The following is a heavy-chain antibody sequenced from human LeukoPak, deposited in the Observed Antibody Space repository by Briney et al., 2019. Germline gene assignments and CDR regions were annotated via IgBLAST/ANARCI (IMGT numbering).Heavy chain of an antibody. CDR3: ALSSSWPGYFDY. Sequence: PGGSLRLSCAASGFTFSSYAMSWVRQAPGKGLEWVSAISGSGGSTYYADSVKGRFTISRDNSKNTLYLQMNSLRVEDTAMYYCALSSSWPGYFDYWGQGTLVTVSS. CDR1: GFTFSSYA. CDR2: ISGSGGST. J-gene: IGHJ4*02. D-gene: IGHD6-13*01. V-gene: IGHV3-23*01.